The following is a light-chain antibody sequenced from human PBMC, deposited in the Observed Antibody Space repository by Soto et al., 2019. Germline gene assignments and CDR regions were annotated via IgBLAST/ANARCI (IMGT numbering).Light chain of an antibody. V-gene: IGKV1-33*01. CDR1: QDISNY. CDR3: QQYSHLIT. Sequence: DIQMTQSPSSLSASEGDRVTITCPASQDISNYLNWYQQKLGKAPKLLIYDASNLETGVPSRFSGSGSGTDFTFTISSLQPEDIATYYCQQYSHLITFGQGTRLEIK. CDR2: DAS. J-gene: IGKJ5*01.